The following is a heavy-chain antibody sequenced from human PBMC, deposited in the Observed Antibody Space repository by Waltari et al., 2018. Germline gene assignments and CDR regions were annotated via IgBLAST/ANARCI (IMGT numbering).Heavy chain of an antibody. V-gene: IGHV4-4*02. D-gene: IGHD2-15*01. Sequence: QLQLQESGPGLVQPSGTLSLTCVVSVDSMSYSDWWSWVRQSPGKGFEWIGLIHRSGRTNYNPPFESRITVSIDTSNKQFSLRLSSATAADTAMYYCARDRGKGLYFDSWGQGTLVTVSP. CDR3: ARDRGKGLYFDS. CDR2: IHRSGRT. J-gene: IGHJ4*02. CDR1: VDSMSYSDW.